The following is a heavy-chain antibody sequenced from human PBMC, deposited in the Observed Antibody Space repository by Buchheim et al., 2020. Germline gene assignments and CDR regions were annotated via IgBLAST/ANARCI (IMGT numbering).Heavy chain of an antibody. CDR1: GFTFSSYA. J-gene: IGHJ4*02. V-gene: IGHV3-30-3*01. D-gene: IGHD1-26*01. CDR3: ARDYGGSYYYFDY. Sequence: QVQLVESGGGVVQPGRSLRLSCAASGFTFSSYAMHWVRQAPGKGLEWVAVISYDGSNKYYADSVKGRFTISRDNSKTTLYLQMNSLRAEDTAVYYCARDYGGSYYYFDYWGQGTL. CDR2: ISYDGSNK.